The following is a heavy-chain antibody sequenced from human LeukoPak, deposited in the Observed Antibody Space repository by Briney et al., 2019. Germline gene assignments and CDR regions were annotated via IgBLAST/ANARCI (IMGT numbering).Heavy chain of an antibody. CDR2: ISSSSYI. Sequence: GGSLRLSCAASGFTFSSYSMNWVRQAPGKGLGWVSSISSSSYIYYADSVKGRFTISRDNAKNSLYLQIHSLRAEDTAVYYCARDWYNNSDAFDIWGQGTMVTVSS. V-gene: IGHV3-21*01. CDR1: GFTFSSYS. J-gene: IGHJ3*02. D-gene: IGHD4-11*01. CDR3: ARDWYNNSDAFDI.